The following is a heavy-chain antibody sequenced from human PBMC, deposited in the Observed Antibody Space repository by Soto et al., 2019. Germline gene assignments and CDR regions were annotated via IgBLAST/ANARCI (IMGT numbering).Heavy chain of an antibody. J-gene: IGHJ6*02. CDR2: IIPIFGTA. CDR3: ARDRAYDFWSGYYDDNYGMDV. CDR1: GGTFSNYA. Sequence: SVKVSCKASGGTFSNYAISCVRQAPGQGLEWMGGIIPIFGTANYAQKFQGRVTITADESTSTAYMELSSLRSEDTAVYYCARDRAYDFWSGYYDDNYGMDVWGQGTTVTVSS. V-gene: IGHV1-69*13. D-gene: IGHD3-3*01.